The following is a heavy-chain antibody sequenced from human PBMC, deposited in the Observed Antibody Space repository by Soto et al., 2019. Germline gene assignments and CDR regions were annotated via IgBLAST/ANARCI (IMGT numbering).Heavy chain of an antibody. D-gene: IGHD6-13*01. V-gene: IGHV1-24*01. CDR1: GYTLTELS. CDR3: ATDPIGYSSSWYAG. CDR2: FDPEDGET. J-gene: IGHJ4*02. Sequence: ASVKVSCKVSGYTLTELSMHWVRQAPGKGLEWMGGFDPEDGETIYAQKFQGRVTMTEDTSTDTAYMELSSLRSEDTAVYYCATDPIGYSSSWYAGWGQGTLVTVS.